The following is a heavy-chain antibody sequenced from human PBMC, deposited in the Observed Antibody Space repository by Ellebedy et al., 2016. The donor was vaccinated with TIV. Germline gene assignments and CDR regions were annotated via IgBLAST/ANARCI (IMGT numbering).Heavy chain of an antibody. D-gene: IGHD5-18*01. Sequence: MPSETLSLTCTVSGGSINTYYWSWIRQPPGKGMEWIGKIYYSGSTDYSPSLKSRATISLDTSKSQFSLKLRSVTAADAAVYYCVRESGIQLWPFFDYWGQGTLVTVSS. CDR2: IYYSGST. CDR3: VRESGIQLWPFFDY. CDR1: GGSINTYY. J-gene: IGHJ4*02. V-gene: IGHV4-59*01.